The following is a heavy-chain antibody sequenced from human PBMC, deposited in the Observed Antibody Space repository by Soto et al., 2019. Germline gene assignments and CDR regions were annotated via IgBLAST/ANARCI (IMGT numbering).Heavy chain of an antibody. CDR2: IIPISGTK. D-gene: IGHD3-10*01. J-gene: IGHJ4*02. V-gene: IGHV1-69*12. Sequence: QVQLVQSGAEVKKPGSSVKVSCRAPGDSFSNYAISWVRQAPGQGLEWMGRIIPISGTKNYAQRFQGRVTISAEDSPSTAYLELRSLTSDDTAVFFCARSRRLTGSGNAIDYRGQGTLVTVSS. CDR3: ARSRRLTGSGNAIDY. CDR1: GDSFSNYA.